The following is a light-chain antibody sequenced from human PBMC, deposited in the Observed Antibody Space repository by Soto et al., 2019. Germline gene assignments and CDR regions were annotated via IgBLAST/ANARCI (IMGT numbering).Light chain of an antibody. J-gene: IGKJ1*01. CDR1: QSISSSD. CDR3: QQYGSSPT. Sequence: VLTQSPRTLSLSPGARATLSCRARQSISSSDLAWYQQKPGQAPRLLIYGASSRATGIPDRFSASGSGTDFTLTISRLEPEDFAVYYCQQYGSSPTFGQGTKVYIK. CDR2: GAS. V-gene: IGKV3-20*01.